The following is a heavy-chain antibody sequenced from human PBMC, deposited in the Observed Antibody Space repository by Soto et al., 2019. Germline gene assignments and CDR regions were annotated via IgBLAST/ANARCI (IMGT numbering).Heavy chain of an antibody. J-gene: IGHJ4*02. Sequence: GASVKVSCKASGYTFTGYYMHWVRQAPGEGLEWMGWINPNSGGTNYAQKFQGWVTMTRDTSISTAYMELSRLRSDDTAVFYCAGLFPYVSSGYHLNYVGQGTLVTVTT. CDR2: INPNSGGT. CDR3: AGLFPYVSSGYHLNY. CDR1: GYTFTGYY. D-gene: IGHD3-22*01. V-gene: IGHV1-2*04.